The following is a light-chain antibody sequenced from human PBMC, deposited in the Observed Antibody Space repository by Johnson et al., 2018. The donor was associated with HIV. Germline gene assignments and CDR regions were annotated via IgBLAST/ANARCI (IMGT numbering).Light chain of an antibody. Sequence: QSVLTQPPSVSAAPGQKVTISCSGSSSNIGNNYASWYQQVPGTAPKLLIYDNHKRPSGIPDRFSGSQSGTSATLGITGLQTGDEADYYCGTWDNSLSAGVFGTGTKVTVL. CDR1: SSNIGNNY. CDR2: DNH. CDR3: GTWDNSLSAGV. V-gene: IGLV1-51*01. J-gene: IGLJ1*01.